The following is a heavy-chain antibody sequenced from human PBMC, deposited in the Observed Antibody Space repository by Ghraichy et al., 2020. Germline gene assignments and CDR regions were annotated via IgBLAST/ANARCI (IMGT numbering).Heavy chain of an antibody. CDR3: ARGRVDFGVVINYYYYYGMDV. D-gene: IGHD3-3*01. J-gene: IGHJ6*02. Sequence: SETLSLTCAVYGGSFSGYYWSWIRQPPGKGLEWIGEINHSGSTNYNPSLKSRVTISVDTSKNQFSLKLSSVTAADTAVYYCARGRVDFGVVINYYYYYGMDVWGQGTTVTVSS. CDR2: INHSGST. CDR1: GGSFSGYY. V-gene: IGHV4-34*01.